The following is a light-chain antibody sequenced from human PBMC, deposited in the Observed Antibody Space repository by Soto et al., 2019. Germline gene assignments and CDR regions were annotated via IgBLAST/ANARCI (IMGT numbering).Light chain of an antibody. CDR3: CSSAGSSTPFV. V-gene: IGLV2-11*01. CDR1: SSDVGGYNY. CDR2: DVN. J-gene: IGLJ1*01. Sequence: QSALAQPRSVSGSPGQSVTISCTGTSSDVGGYNYVSWYQQHPGKAPKLMIYDVNKRPSGVPDRFSGSKSGNTASLTISGLQAEDDADYYCCSSAGSSTPFVLGTGTKLTVL.